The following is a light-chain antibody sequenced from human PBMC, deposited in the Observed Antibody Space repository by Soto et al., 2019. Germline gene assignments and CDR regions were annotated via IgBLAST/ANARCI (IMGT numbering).Light chain of an antibody. CDR2: DVS. V-gene: IGLV2-14*03. CDR3: TSYTSSTPFYV. Sequence: QSVLTQPASVSGSPGQSITISCTGTISDVSGYNFVSWYQQYPGEAPKLMIYDVSNRPSGVSNRFSGSKSGDTASLTISGLQAEDEADYYCTSYTSSTPFYVFGTGTKVTVL. CDR1: ISDVSGYNF. J-gene: IGLJ1*01.